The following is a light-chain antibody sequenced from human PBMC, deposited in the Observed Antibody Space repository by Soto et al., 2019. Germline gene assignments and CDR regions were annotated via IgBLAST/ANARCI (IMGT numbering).Light chain of an antibody. J-gene: IGLJ3*02. CDR3: SSYTTSGTWV. Sequence: QSALTQPASVSRSPGQSITISCTRTGSDVGNYNLLSWYQQHPGKAPKLMIYEVANRPSGVSNRFSGSKSGNTASLTISGLQAEDDADYYCSSYTTSGTWVFGGGTKVTVL. CDR1: GSDVGNYNL. V-gene: IGLV2-14*02. CDR2: EVA.